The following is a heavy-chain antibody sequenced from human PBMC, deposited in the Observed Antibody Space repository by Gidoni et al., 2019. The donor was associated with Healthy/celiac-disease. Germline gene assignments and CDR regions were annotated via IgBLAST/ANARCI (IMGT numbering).Heavy chain of an antibody. D-gene: IGHD6-13*01. CDR3: AHSPIAAAGSHYYYYYMDV. CDR2: IYWDDDQ. J-gene: IGHJ6*03. CDR1: GFPLSTSGVG. Sequence: QLTLKESGPTLVKPPQPLTLTCTFPGFPLSTSGVGLGWIRQPPGKALEWLARIYWDDDQRYSPSLKSRLTITKDTSKNQVVLTMTNMDPLDTATYYCAHSPIAAAGSHYYYYYMDVWGKGTTVTVSS. V-gene: IGHV2-5*02.